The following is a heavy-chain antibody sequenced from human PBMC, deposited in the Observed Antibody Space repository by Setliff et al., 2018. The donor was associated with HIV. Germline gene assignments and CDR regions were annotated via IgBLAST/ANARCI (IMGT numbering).Heavy chain of an antibody. CDR2: IRRKAYGGTT. CDR3: TRGMRPMVKRVPFDY. CDR1: GFTFGDYA. V-gene: IGHV3-49*04. Sequence: GESLKISCTASGFTFGDYAVSWVRQAPGKGLQWVGFIRRKAYGGTTEYAASVKGRFTISRDDSKSIAYLQMNSLKSADAAVYYCTRGMRPMVKRVPFDYWGQGTLVTVSS. D-gene: IGHD2-15*01. J-gene: IGHJ4*02.